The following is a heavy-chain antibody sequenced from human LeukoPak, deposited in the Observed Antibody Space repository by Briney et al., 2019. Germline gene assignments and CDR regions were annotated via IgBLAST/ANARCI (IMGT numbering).Heavy chain of an antibody. V-gene: IGHV1-18*01. CDR3: ARDPFTIFGVVISPLGTGTPSWFDP. CDR1: GYTFTSYG. Sequence: GASVKVSCKASGYTFTSYGISWVRQAPGQGLEWMGWISAYNGNTNYAQKLQGRVTMTTDTSTSTAYMELRSLRSDDTAVYYCARDPFTIFGVVISPLGTGTPSWFDPWDQGTLVTVSS. CDR2: ISAYNGNT. J-gene: IGHJ5*02. D-gene: IGHD3-3*01.